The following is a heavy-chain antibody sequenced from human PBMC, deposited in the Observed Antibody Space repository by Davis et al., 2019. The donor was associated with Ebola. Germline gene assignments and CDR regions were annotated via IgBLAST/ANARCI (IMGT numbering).Heavy chain of an antibody. CDR2: INGDGSST. Sequence: PGGSLRLSCATSGFTFSSCWMHWVRQAPGKGLVWVSRINGDGSSTNYADSVKGRFTISRDNAKSTLYLQVNSLRAEDTAVYYCTKEGGWSLKIDYWGQGTLVTVSS. J-gene: IGHJ4*02. V-gene: IGHV3-74*01. CDR3: TKEGGWSLKIDY. D-gene: IGHD2-15*01. CDR1: GFTFSSCW.